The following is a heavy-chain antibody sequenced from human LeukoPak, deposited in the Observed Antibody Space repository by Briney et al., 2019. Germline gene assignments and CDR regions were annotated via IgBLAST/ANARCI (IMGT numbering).Heavy chain of an antibody. V-gene: IGHV4-59*01. Sequence: SETLSLTCTVSGGSISSYYWSWIRQPPGKGLEWIGYIYYSGSTNYNPSLKSRVTISVDTSKNQFSLKLSSVTAADTAVYYLSIATRLYRFAYWGQGNLVTVSS. CDR3: SIATRLYRFAY. CDR1: GGSISSYY. J-gene: IGHJ4*02. CDR2: IYYSGST. D-gene: IGHD1-26*01.